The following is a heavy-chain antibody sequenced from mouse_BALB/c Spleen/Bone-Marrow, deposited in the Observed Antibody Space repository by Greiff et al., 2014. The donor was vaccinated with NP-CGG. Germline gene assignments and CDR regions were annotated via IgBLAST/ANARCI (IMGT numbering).Heavy chain of an antibody. D-gene: IGHD1-1*01. CDR2: ISNGGGST. CDR1: GFTFSSYT. J-gene: IGHJ4*01. V-gene: IGHV5-12-2*01. Sequence: EVKLMESGGGLVQPGGSLKLSCATSGFTFSSYTMSWVRQTPKKRLEWVAYISNGGGSTYYPDTVKGRFTISRDNAKNTLYLQMSSLKSEDTAMYYCARHGYYGSRAMDYWGQGTSVTVSS. CDR3: ARHGYYGSRAMDY.